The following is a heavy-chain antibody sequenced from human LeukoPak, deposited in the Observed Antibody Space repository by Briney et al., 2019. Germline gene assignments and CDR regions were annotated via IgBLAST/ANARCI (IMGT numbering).Heavy chain of an antibody. D-gene: IGHD6-19*01. Sequence: GGSLSPSCAGPGSIFINYAMNWVRHPPGKGLGGASGISWNSGSIDYADSVKGRFTISRDNAKNSLYLQMNSLRVEDTAFYYCAKDNRRHYTSGPNPDSLHWGQGALVTVSS. CDR3: AKDNRRHYTSGPNPDSLH. V-gene: IGHV3-9*01. J-gene: IGHJ4*02. CDR2: ISWNSGSI. CDR1: GSIFINYA.